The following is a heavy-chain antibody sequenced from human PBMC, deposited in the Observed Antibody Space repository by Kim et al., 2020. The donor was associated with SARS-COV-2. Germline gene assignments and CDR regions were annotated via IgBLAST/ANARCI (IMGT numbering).Heavy chain of an antibody. J-gene: IGHJ3*02. D-gene: IGHD6-25*01. CDR2: IYYSGST. V-gene: IGHV4-39*01. Sequence: SETLSLTCTVSGGSISSSSYYWGWIRQPPGKGLEWIGSIYYSGSTYYNPSLKSRVTISVDTSKNQFSLKLSSVTAADTAVYYCARPLVGSANAFDIWGQGTMVTVSS. CDR1: GGSISSSSYY. CDR3: ARPLVGSANAFDI.